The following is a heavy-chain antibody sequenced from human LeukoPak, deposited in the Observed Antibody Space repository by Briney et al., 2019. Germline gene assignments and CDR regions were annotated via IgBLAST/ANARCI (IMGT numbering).Heavy chain of an antibody. CDR3: ARESGSGSYYPA. Sequence: SETLSLTCTVSGGSISSYYWSWIRQPPGKGLEWIGYIYYSGSTNYNPSLKSRVTISVDTSKNQFSLKLSSVTAADTAVYYCARESGSGSYYPAWGQGTLVTVSS. V-gene: IGHV4-59*01. J-gene: IGHJ4*02. D-gene: IGHD3-10*01. CDR1: GGSISSYY. CDR2: IYYSGST.